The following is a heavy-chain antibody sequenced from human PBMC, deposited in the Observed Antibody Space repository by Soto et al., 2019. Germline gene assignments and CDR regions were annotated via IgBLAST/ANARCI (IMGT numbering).Heavy chain of an antibody. J-gene: IGHJ2*01. CDR3: ARHPPRVATIYWYFDL. CDR1: GGSISSSSYY. Sequence: QLQLQESGPGLVKPSETLSLTCTVSGGSISSSSYYWGWIRQPPGKGLEWIGSIYHSGSTYYNPSLQRLLTISVDTSKNQFSLKLSSVTAADTAVYYCARHPPRVATIYWYFDLWCRGTLVTVSS. V-gene: IGHV4-39*01. CDR2: IYHSGST. D-gene: IGHD5-12*01.